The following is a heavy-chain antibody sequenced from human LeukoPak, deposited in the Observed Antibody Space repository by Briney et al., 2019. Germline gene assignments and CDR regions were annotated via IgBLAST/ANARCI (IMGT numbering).Heavy chain of an antibody. Sequence: PSETLSLTCTVSGGPISLYHWSWIRQPPGKGLEWIGYFYDTRSPKYNPSLERRVTISVDMSRNQFSLNLTSVTAADTAVYYCARGRGSLTYWGQGTLATVSS. J-gene: IGHJ4*02. CDR3: ARGRGSLTY. D-gene: IGHD3-10*01. V-gene: IGHV4-59*01. CDR2: FYDTRSP. CDR1: GGPISLYH.